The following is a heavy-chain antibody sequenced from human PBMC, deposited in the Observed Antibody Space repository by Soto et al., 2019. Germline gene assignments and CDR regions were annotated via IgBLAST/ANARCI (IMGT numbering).Heavy chain of an antibody. CDR1: GGSFSGYY. J-gene: IGHJ4*02. CDR2: INHSGST. V-gene: IGHV4-34*01. CDR3: ERGGRQQLIPTPISYKIDY. Sequence: QVQLQQWGAGLLKPSETLSLTCAVYGGSFSGYYWSWIRQPPGKGLEWIGEINHSGSTNYNPSLKSRVTISVDMSKNQFSLMLSSVTDADTAVYYCERGGRQQLIPTPISYKIDYWGQGTLVTVSS. D-gene: IGHD6-13*01.